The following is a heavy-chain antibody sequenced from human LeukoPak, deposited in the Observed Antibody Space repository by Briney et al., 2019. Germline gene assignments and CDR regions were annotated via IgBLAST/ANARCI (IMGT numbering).Heavy chain of an antibody. V-gene: IGHV3-7*01. CDR2: IKQDGSEK. CDR3: ARDARSIAAAKGDY. D-gene: IGHD6-13*01. J-gene: IGHJ4*02. Sequence: GGSLRLSCAASGFTFSSYWMSWVRQAPGKGLEWVANIKQDGSEKYYVDSVKGRFTISRDNAKNSLYLQMNSLRAEDTAVYYCARDARSIAAAKGDYWGQGTLVTVSS. CDR1: GFTFSSYW.